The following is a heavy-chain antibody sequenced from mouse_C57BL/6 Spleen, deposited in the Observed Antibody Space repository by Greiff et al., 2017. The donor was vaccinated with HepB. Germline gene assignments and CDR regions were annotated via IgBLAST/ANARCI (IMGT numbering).Heavy chain of an antibody. Sequence: EVKVVESGGGLVKPGGSLKLSCAASGFTFSDYGMHRVRQAPEKGLEWVAYISSGSSTIYYADTVKGRFTISRDNAKNTLFLQMTSLRSEDTAMYYCARGSSSYWFAYWGQGTLVTVSA. CDR2: ISSGSSTI. J-gene: IGHJ3*01. CDR1: GFTFSDYG. CDR3: ARGSSSYWFAY. V-gene: IGHV5-17*01. D-gene: IGHD1-1*01.